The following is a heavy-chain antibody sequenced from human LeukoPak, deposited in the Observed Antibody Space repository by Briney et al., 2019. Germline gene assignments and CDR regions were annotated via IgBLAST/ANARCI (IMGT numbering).Heavy chain of an antibody. CDR3: ARGGRFLEWLGYYMDV. D-gene: IGHD3-3*01. CDR2: IIPIFGTA. CDR1: GGTFSSYA. J-gene: IGHJ6*03. V-gene: IGHV1-69*13. Sequence: GASVKVSCKASGGTFSSYAISWVRQAPGQGLEWMGGIIPIFGTANYAQKFQGRVTITADESTSTAYMELSGLRSEDTAVYYCARGGRFLEWLGYYMDVWGKGTTVTVSS.